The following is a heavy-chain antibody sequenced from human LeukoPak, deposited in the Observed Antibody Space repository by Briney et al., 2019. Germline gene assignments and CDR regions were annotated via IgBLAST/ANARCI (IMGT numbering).Heavy chain of an antibody. CDR1: GFTFSSYA. CDR2: ISGSGGST. Sequence: PGGSLRLSCAASGFTFSSYAMSWVRQAPGKGLEWVSAISGSGGSTYYADSVKGRFTISRDNSKNTLYLQMNSLRAEDRAVYYCAKDGYSSGWSREDGMDVWGQGTTVTVSS. V-gene: IGHV3-23*01. D-gene: IGHD6-19*01. J-gene: IGHJ6*02. CDR3: AKDGYSSGWSREDGMDV.